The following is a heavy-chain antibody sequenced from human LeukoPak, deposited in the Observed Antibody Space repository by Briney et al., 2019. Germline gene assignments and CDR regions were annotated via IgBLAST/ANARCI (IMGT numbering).Heavy chain of an antibody. Sequence: SETLSLTCAVSGGSISSSHWWSWVRQPPGKGLEWIGEIFHSGSTNYNPSLKSRVTISVDKSKNQFSLKLTSVTAADTAVYYCARNRGSGSYYNGRLNWFDPWGQGTLVTVSS. CDR2: IFHSGST. J-gene: IGHJ5*02. CDR1: GGSISSSHW. D-gene: IGHD3-10*01. CDR3: ARNRGSGSYYNGRLNWFDP. V-gene: IGHV4-4*02.